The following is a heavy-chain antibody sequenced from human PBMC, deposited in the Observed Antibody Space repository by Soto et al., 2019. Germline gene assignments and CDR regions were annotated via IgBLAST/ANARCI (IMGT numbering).Heavy chain of an antibody. CDR1: GYSITNRYD. V-gene: IGHV4-38-2*01. CDR3: ASGRPFRPLGD. Sequence: SDTLSLTCAFSGYSITNRYDWVWVRHPPGKGLEWIGSIYHSGDTYYNPSLKSRVTISLDTSKNQFSLKLTSVTAADTAIYYCASGRPFRPLGDWGQGALVTVSS. D-gene: IGHD6-6*01. J-gene: IGHJ4*02. CDR2: IYHSGDT.